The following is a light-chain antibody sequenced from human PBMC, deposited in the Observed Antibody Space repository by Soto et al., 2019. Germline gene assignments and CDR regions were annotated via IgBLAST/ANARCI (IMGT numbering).Light chain of an antibody. Sequence: DIVMTQSPLSLPVTPGEPASISCRSSQSLLHSNGYTYLDWYLQKPGQSPQLLIYLGSNRASGAPDRFSGSGSGTEFTLKISRVEAEDVGVYYCMQALQTPTFGQGTKVEI. CDR2: LGS. CDR3: MQALQTPT. J-gene: IGKJ1*01. V-gene: IGKV2-28*01. CDR1: QSLLHSNGYTY.